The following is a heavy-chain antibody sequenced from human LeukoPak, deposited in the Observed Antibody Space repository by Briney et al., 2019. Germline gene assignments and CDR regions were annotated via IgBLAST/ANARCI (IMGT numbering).Heavy chain of an antibody. D-gene: IGHD5-18*01. J-gene: IGHJ4*02. Sequence: PGGSLRRSCSASGFTFSSYSMNWVRQAPGKGLEWVSYISSSSSTIYYADSVKGRFTISRDNAKNSLYLQMNSLRAEDTAVYYCARSGYSYGYGLGDWGQGTLVTVSS. CDR2: ISSSSSTI. V-gene: IGHV3-48*04. CDR3: ARSGYSYGYGLGD. CDR1: GFTFSSYS.